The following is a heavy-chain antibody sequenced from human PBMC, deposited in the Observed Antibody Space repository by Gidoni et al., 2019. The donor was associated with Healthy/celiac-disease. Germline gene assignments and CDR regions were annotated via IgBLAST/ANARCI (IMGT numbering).Heavy chain of an antibody. Sequence: KFSCKASGGTFSSYAISWVRQAPGQGLEWMGGIIPIFGTANYAQKFQGRVTITADESTSTAYMELSSLRSEDTAVYYCARARDGYNPRYYYGMDVWGQGTTVTVSS. CDR1: GGTFSSYA. CDR2: IIPIFGTA. D-gene: IGHD5-12*01. V-gene: IGHV1-69*01. J-gene: IGHJ6*02. CDR3: ARARDGYNPRYYYGMDV.